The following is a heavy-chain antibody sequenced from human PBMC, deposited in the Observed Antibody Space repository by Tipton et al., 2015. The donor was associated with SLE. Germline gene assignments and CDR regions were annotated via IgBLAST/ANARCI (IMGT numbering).Heavy chain of an antibody. J-gene: IGHJ4*02. V-gene: IGHV4-34*01. CDR1: GGSFSGYY. CDR2: INHSRST. Sequence: TLSLTCAVYGGSFSGYYRSWIRQPPGKGLEWIGEINHSRSTNYNPSLKSRVTISVDTSKNQFSLKLSSVTAADTAVYYCARGDGYNFDYWGQGTLVTVSS. D-gene: IGHD5-24*01. CDR3: ARGDGYNFDY.